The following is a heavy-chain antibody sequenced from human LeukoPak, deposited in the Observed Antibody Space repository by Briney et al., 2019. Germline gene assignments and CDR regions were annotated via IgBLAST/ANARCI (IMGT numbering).Heavy chain of an antibody. D-gene: IGHD3-22*01. Sequence: GGSLRLSCAASGFTFSSYALSWVRQAPGKGLEWVSSISATGGSTYYADSVKGRFTISRDNSKNTLYLQMNSLRAEDTAVYYCAKVAIPYYYDSSGYVLLFDYWGQGTLVTVSS. CDR2: ISATGGST. V-gene: IGHV3-23*01. J-gene: IGHJ4*02. CDR1: GFTFSSYA. CDR3: AKVAIPYYYDSSGYVLLFDY.